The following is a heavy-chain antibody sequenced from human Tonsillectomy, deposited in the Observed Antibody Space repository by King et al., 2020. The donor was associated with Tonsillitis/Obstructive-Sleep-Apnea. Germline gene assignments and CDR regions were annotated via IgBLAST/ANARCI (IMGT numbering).Heavy chain of an antibody. V-gene: IGHV3-21*01. D-gene: IGHD5-24*01. CDR3: ARGSGDGYNSYDY. J-gene: IGHJ4*02. CDR2: ISSSSSYI. Sequence: VQLVESGGGLVKPGGSLRLSCAASGFTFSSYSMNWVRQAPGKGLEWVSSISSSSSYIYYADSVKGRFTNSRDNAKNSLYLQMNSLRAEDTAVYYCARGSGDGYNSYDYWGQGTLVTVSS. CDR1: GFTFSSYS.